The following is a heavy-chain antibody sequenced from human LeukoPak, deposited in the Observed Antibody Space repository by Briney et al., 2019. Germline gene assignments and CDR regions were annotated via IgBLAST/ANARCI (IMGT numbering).Heavy chain of an antibody. CDR1: GFTLSNVW. D-gene: IGHD2-2*01. CDR3: AKETELGVVVPAAIDY. J-gene: IGHJ4*02. Sequence: GGSLRLSCAASGFTLSNVWMSWVRQAPGKGLEWVAFIRYDGSNKYYADSVKGRFTISRDNSKNTLYLQMNSLRAEDTAVYYCAKETELGVVVPAAIDYWGQGTLVTVSS. V-gene: IGHV3-30*02. CDR2: IRYDGSNK.